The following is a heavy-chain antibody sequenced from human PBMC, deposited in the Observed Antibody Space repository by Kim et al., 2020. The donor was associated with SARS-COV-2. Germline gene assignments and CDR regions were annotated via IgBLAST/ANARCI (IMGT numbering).Heavy chain of an antibody. CDR3: ARRDYYDSSGHLDY. CDR1: GFTFSSYA. Sequence: GGSLRLSCAASGFTFSSYAMHWVRQAPGKGLEWVAVISYDGSNKYYADSVKGRFTISRDNSKNTLYLQMNSLRAEDTAVYYCARRDYYDSSGHLDYWGQGTLVTVSS. D-gene: IGHD3-22*01. J-gene: IGHJ4*02. CDR2: ISYDGSNK. V-gene: IGHV3-30*04.